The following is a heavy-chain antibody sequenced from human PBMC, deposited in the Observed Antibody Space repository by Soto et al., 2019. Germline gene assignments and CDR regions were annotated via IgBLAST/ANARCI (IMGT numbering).Heavy chain of an antibody. D-gene: IGHD6-13*01. CDR1: GFTFSSYG. Sequence: GGSLRLSCAASGFTFSSYGMHWVRQAPGKGLEWVAVISYDGSNKYYADSVKGRFTISRDNSKNTLYLQMNSLRAEDTAVYYCAKDLVLSTTKYSSSWPGEYNWFDPWGQGTLVTV. V-gene: IGHV3-30*18. CDR3: AKDLVLSTTKYSSSWPGEYNWFDP. CDR2: ISYDGSNK. J-gene: IGHJ5*02.